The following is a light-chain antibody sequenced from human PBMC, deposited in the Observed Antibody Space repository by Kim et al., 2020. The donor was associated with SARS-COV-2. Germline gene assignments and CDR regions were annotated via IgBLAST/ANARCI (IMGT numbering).Light chain of an antibody. Sequence: LSPGQRAPRSCRASQSVSSSYLAWYQQKPGQAPRLLIYGAASRATGIPDRFSGSGSGTDFTLTISRLEPEDFAVYYCQQYGSSPYSFGQGTKLEIK. CDR2: GAA. V-gene: IGKV3-20*01. J-gene: IGKJ2*03. CDR1: QSVSSSY. CDR3: QQYGSSPYS.